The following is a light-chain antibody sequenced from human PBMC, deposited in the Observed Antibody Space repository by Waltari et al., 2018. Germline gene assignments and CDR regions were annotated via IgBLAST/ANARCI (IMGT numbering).Light chain of an antibody. CDR2: DKT. J-gene: IGLJ3*02. CDR1: SLRSYY. Sequence: TQDPAVSVAMGQTVRITFQGDSLRSYYASWYRQRPGQAPILVMYDKTNRPSGVPDRFSGSSSDNTASLTITGAQAEDEAYYYCHSRDASGVGGTFGGGTKLTVL. CDR3: HSRDASGVGGT. V-gene: IGLV3-19*01.